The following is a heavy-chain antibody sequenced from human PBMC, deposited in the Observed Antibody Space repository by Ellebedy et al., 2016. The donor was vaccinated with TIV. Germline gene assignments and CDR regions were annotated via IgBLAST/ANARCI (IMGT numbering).Heavy chain of an antibody. CDR1: GGSISSYY. CDR2: IYTSGST. Sequence: MPSETLSLTCTVSGGSISSYYWSWIRQPAGKGLEWIGRIYTSGSTNYNPSLKSRVTMSVDTSKNQFSLKLSSVTAADTAVYYCARGTDPYYLYYYYYGMDVWGQGTTVTVSS. V-gene: IGHV4-4*07. CDR3: ARGTDPYYLYYYYYGMDV. J-gene: IGHJ6*02. D-gene: IGHD3-10*01.